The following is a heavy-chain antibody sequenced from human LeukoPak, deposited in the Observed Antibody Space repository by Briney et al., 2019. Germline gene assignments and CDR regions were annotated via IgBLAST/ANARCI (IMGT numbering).Heavy chain of an antibody. V-gene: IGHV3-23*01. D-gene: IGHD1-26*01. CDR3: AKGGKWDVTPFDY. CDR2: ISGSGDST. CDR1: GFTFSSYA. J-gene: IGHJ4*02. Sequence: GGSLRLSCAASGFTFSSYAMSWVRQAPGKGLEWVSAISGSGDSTYYGDSVKGRFTISRDNSKNTLYLQMNSLRAEDTAVYYCAKGGKWDVTPFDYWGQGTLVTVSS.